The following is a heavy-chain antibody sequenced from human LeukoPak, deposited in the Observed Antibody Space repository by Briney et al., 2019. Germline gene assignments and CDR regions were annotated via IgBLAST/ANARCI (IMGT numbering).Heavy chain of an antibody. CDR2: IIPILGIA. J-gene: IGHJ4*02. V-gene: IGHV1-69*02. CDR1: GGTFSSYT. D-gene: IGHD3-16*02. CDR3: ARGVWGSYRYNGGVYFDY. Sequence: SVKVSCKASGGTFSSYTISWVRQAPGQGLEWMGRIIPILGIANYAQKFQGRVTITADKSTSTAYMELSSLRSEDKAVYYCARGVWGSYRYNGGVYFDYWGQGTLVTVSS.